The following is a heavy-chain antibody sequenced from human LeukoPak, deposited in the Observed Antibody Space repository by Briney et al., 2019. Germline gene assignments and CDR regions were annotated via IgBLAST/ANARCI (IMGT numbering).Heavy chain of an antibody. Sequence: GGSLRLSCAASGFTFSNYAMHWVRQAPGKGLEWVAVISYDGSSKIYADSVKGRFTISRDNSKNTLFLQVDSLRVEDTAMYYCATQWLESSECFHHWGQGTLVSVYS. CDR1: GFTFSNYA. CDR3: ATQWLESSECFHH. CDR2: ISYDGSSK. D-gene: IGHD6-19*01. V-gene: IGHV3-30-3*01. J-gene: IGHJ1*01.